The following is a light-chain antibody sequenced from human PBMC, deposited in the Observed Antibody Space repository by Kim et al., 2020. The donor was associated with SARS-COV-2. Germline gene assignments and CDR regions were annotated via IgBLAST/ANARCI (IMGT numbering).Light chain of an antibody. Sequence: SLSPGERATPSCRASQSVSSFLAWYQQKPGQSPRLLNYDASIKATGIPARFSSSGSGKDFTLTISSLEPEDFAIYYCQQRSSWLTFGGGTKVEIK. CDR2: DAS. J-gene: IGKJ4*01. CDR1: QSVSSF. CDR3: QQRSSWLT. V-gene: IGKV3-11*01.